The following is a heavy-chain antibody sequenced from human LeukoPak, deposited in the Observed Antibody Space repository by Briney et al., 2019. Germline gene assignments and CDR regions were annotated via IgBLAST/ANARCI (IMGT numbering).Heavy chain of an antibody. V-gene: IGHV4-59*08. CDR1: GGSISSYY. CDR3: ARHRLTHPAMYFDL. D-gene: IGHD3-9*01. J-gene: IGHJ2*01. Sequence: PSETLSLTCTVSGGSISSYYWSWIRQPPGKGLEWIGYIYYSGSTNYNPSLKSRVTISVDTSKNQFSLKLSSVTAADTAVYYCARHRLTHPAMYFDLWGRGTLVTVSS. CDR2: IYYSGST.